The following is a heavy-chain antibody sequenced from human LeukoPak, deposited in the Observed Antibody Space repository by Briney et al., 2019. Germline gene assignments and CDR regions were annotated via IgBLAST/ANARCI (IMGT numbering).Heavy chain of an antibody. CDR2: FDPEDGET. D-gene: IGHD6-13*01. J-gene: IGHJ5*02. V-gene: IGHV1-24*01. Sequence: ASVKVSCKVSGYTLTELSMQWVRQAHGKGREWMGGFDPEDGETIYAQKFQGRVTMTEDTSTDTAYMELSSLRSEDTAVYYCATSRTGIAAALFGPWGQGTLVTVSS. CDR1: GYTLTELS. CDR3: ATSRTGIAAALFGP.